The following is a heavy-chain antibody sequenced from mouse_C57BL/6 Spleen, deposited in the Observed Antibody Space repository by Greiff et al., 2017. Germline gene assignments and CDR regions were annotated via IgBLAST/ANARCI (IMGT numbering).Heavy chain of an antibody. V-gene: IGHV1-82*01. CDR1: GYAFSSSW. Sequence: QVQLQQSGPELVKPGASVKISCKASGYAFSSSWMNWVKQRPGKGLEWIGRIYPGDGDTNYNGKFKGKATLTADKSSSTAYMQLSSLTSEDSAVYCCARDSNYEAYWGQGTLVTVSA. CDR3: ARDSNYEAY. J-gene: IGHJ3*01. CDR2: IYPGDGDT. D-gene: IGHD2-5*01.